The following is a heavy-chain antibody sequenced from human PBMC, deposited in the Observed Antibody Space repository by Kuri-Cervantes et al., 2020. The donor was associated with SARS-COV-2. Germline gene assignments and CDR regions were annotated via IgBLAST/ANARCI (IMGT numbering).Heavy chain of an antibody. Sequence: GGSLRLSCAASGFTFSSYAMSWVRQAPGKGLEWVSAISGSGGSTYYADSVKGRFTISRDNSKNTLYLQMNSLRAEDTAVYYCAKGYDFWSGYRLFDYWGRGTLVTVSS. D-gene: IGHD3-3*01. CDR1: GFTFSSYA. V-gene: IGHV3-23*01. CDR2: ISGSGGST. CDR3: AKGYDFWSGYRLFDY. J-gene: IGHJ4*02.